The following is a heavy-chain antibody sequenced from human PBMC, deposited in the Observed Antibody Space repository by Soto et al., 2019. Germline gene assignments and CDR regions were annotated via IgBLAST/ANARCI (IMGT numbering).Heavy chain of an antibody. D-gene: IGHD3-3*01. CDR3: ATLSVYDFWSGYSPGAFDI. J-gene: IGHJ3*02. Sequence: GASVKVSCKVSGYTLTELSMHWVRQAPGKGLEWMGGFDPEDGETIYAQKSQGRVTMTEDTSTDTAYMELSSLRSEDTAVYYCATLSVYDFWSGYSPGAFDIWGQGTMVTVSS. CDR2: FDPEDGET. CDR1: GYTLTELS. V-gene: IGHV1-24*01.